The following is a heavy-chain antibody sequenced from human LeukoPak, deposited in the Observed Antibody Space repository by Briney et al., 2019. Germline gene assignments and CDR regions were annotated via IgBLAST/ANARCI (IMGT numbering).Heavy chain of an antibody. Sequence: KASETLSLTCTVSGGSISSGSYYWGWIRQPPGKGLEWIGSIYYSGSTYYNPSLKSRVTISVDTSKNQFSLKLSSVTAADTAVYYCARDLSSSSWYAGEYYYYYMDVWGKGTTVTVSS. J-gene: IGHJ6*03. CDR2: IYYSGST. D-gene: IGHD6-13*01. CDR3: ARDLSSSSWYAGEYYYYYMDV. CDR1: GGSISSGSYY. V-gene: IGHV4-39*07.